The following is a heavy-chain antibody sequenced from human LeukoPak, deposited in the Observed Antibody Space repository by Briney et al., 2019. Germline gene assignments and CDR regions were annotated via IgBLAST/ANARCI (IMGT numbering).Heavy chain of an antibody. CDR3: ARGRITMVRGPTEPVDY. CDR2: ISGSGGST. CDR1: GFTFSSYA. D-gene: IGHD3-10*01. V-gene: IGHV3-23*01. Sequence: GGSLRLSCAASGFTFSSYAMSWVRQAPGKGLEWVSAISGSGGSTYYADSVKGRFTISRDNSKNTLYLQVNSLRAEDTAVYYCARGRITMVRGPTEPVDYWGQGTLVTVSS. J-gene: IGHJ4*02.